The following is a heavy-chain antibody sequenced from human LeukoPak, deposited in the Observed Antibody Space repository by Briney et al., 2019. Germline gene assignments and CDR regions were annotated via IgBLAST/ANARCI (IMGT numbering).Heavy chain of an antibody. Sequence: GGSLRLSCAASGFTFSSYSMNWVRQAPGKGLEWVSSISSSSSYIYYADSVKGRFTISRDNAKNSLYLQMNSLRAEDTAVYYCARASYYDSSGYYALKSWFDPWGQGTPVTVSS. J-gene: IGHJ5*02. V-gene: IGHV3-21*01. CDR3: ARASYYDSSGYYALKSWFDP. D-gene: IGHD3-22*01. CDR2: ISSSSSYI. CDR1: GFTFSSYS.